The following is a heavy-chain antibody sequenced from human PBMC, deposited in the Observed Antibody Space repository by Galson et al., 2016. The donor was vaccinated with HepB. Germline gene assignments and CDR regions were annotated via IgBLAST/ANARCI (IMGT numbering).Heavy chain of an antibody. V-gene: IGHV3-30*03. CDR1: GFTFSSYG. CDR2: ISYDGSNK. D-gene: IGHD2-15*01. CDR3: ARGSGSRGGVSPD. Sequence: SLRLSCAASGFTFSSYGLSGVRQAPGKGLEWVAVISYDGSNKYYADSVKGRFTISRDNSKNTLYLQMNSLRAEDTAVYYCARGSGSRGGVSPDWGQGTLVTVSS. J-gene: IGHJ4*02.